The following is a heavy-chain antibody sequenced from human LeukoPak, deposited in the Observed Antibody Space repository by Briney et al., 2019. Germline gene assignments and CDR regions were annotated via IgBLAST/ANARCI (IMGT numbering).Heavy chain of an antibody. J-gene: IGHJ3*02. CDR2: IYSGGST. Sequence: TEGSLRLSCAASGFTVSSNYMSWVRQAPGKGLEWVSSIYSGGSTYYADSVKGRFTISRDSSKNTLYLQMSSLRAEDTAVYYCARGHNWNDRGAFDIWGQGTMVTVSS. CDR1: GFTVSSNY. V-gene: IGHV3-53*01. CDR3: ARGHNWNDRGAFDI. D-gene: IGHD1-1*01.